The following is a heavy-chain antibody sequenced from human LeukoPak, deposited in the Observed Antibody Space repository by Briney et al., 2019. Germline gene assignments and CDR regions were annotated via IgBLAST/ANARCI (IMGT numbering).Heavy chain of an antibody. CDR2: ISAYNGNT. CDR1: GYTFTSYG. V-gene: IGHV1-18*01. D-gene: IGHD2-15*01. J-gene: IGHJ3*02. CDR3: ARDLVVAAMGGDAFDI. Sequence: GASVKVSCKASGYTFTSYGISWVRQAPGQGLEWMGWISAYNGNTNYAQKLQGRVTMTTDTSTSTAYMELRSLRSEDTAVYYCARDLVVAAMGGDAFDIWGQGTMVTVSS.